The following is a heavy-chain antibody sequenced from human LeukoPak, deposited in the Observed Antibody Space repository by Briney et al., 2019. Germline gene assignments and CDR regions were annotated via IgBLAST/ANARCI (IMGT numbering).Heavy chain of an antibody. Sequence: GESLQISCKGSGYSFTTYWVGWVRQMPGKGLEWMGIIYSVDSDTRYSPSFQGQVTISADKSISTAYLQWSSLKASDTAMYYCARLNSGRPETFDYWGQGTPVTVPS. D-gene: IGHD1-26*01. V-gene: IGHV5-51*01. CDR1: GYSFTTYW. CDR3: ARLNSGRPETFDY. CDR2: IYSVDSDT. J-gene: IGHJ4*02.